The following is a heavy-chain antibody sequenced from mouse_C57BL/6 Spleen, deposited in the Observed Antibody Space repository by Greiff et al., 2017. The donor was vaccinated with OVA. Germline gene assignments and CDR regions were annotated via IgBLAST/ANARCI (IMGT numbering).Heavy chain of an antibody. D-gene: IGHD1-1*01. Sequence: QVQLQQPGAELVRPGSSVKLSCKASGYTFTSYWMDWVKQRPGQGLEWIGNIYPSDSDTHYNQKFKDTATLTVDKSSSTAYMQLSSLTSEDSAVYYCARRGSKGYYYAMDYWGQGTSVTVAS. J-gene: IGHJ4*01. V-gene: IGHV1-61*01. CDR3: ARRGSKGYYYAMDY. CDR2: IYPSDSDT. CDR1: GYTFTSYW.